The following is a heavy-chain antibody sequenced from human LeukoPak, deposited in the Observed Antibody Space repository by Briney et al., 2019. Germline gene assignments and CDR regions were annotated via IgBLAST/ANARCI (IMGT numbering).Heavy chain of an antibody. CDR3: ARSTPYDILTGSRYYFDY. Sequence: ASVKVSCKASGYTFTSYYMHWVRQAPGQGLEWMGIINPSGGSTSYAQKFQGRATMTRDMSTSTVYMELSSLRSEDTAVYYCARSTPYDILTGSRYYFDYWGQGTLVTVSS. V-gene: IGHV1-46*01. CDR1: GYTFTSYY. D-gene: IGHD3-9*01. J-gene: IGHJ4*02. CDR2: INPSGGST.